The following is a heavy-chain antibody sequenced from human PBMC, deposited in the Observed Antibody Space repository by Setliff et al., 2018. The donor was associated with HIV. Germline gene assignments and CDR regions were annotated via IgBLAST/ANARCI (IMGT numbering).Heavy chain of an antibody. Sequence: KPSETLSLTCAVSGYSISSGYYWGWIRQPPGKGLEWIGSIFHSAATNYNPSLKSRVTISIDTSKNQFSLKLTSVTAADTAVYYCAREPMGFWSGYYNYWGQGTLVTVSS. V-gene: IGHV4-38-2*02. CDR1: GYSISSGYY. J-gene: IGHJ4*02. CDR2: IFHSAAT. D-gene: IGHD3-3*01. CDR3: AREPMGFWSGYYNY.